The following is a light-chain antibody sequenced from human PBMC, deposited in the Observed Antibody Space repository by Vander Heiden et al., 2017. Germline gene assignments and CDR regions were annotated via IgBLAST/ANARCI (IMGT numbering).Light chain of an antibody. CDR2: AAS. Sequence: EIVITQSPATLSVSPAERATLSCRHSQSVSSNLAWYQQKPGQAPRSLIHAASTRATGIPASFSGSGSGIEFSLACCHLQSEDFAVYYCQQYNNWPPLTFGGGTKVEIK. CDR1: QSVSSN. CDR3: QQYNNWPPLT. J-gene: IGKJ4*01. V-gene: IGKV3-15*01.